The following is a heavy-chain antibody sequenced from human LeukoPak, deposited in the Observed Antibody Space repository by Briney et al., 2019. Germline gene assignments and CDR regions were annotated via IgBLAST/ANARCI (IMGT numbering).Heavy chain of an antibody. CDR2: INPSGGST. Sequence: GASVKVSCKASGYTFTSYYMHWVRQAPGQGLEWMGIINPSGGSTSYAQKFQGRVTMTRDTATSTVYMELSRLRSQETAVYYCARDRRGYSYGFDYWGQGTLVTVSS. J-gene: IGHJ4*02. V-gene: IGHV1-46*03. D-gene: IGHD5-18*01. CDR3: ARDRRGYSYGFDY. CDR1: GYTFTSYY.